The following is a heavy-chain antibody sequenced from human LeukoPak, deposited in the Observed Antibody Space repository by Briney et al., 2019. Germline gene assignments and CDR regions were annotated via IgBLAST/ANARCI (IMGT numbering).Heavy chain of an antibody. J-gene: IGHJ4*02. Sequence: GASVKVSCKASGYTFTSYGISWVRQAPGQGLEWMGWISAYNGNTNYAQKLQGRVTMTTDTSTSTAYMELRSLRSDDTAVYYCAGELADPIYCSGGSCYYNYWGQGTLVTVSS. V-gene: IGHV1-18*01. D-gene: IGHD2-15*01. CDR1: GYTFTSYG. CDR2: ISAYNGNT. CDR3: AGELADPIYCSGGSCYYNY.